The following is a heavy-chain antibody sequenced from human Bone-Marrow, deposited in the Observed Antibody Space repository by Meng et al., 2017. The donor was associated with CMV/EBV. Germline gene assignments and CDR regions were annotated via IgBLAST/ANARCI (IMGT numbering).Heavy chain of an antibody. D-gene: IGHD1-1*01. CDR1: GGTFSSYA. CDR2: IIPIFGTA. Sequence: SVKVSCKASGGTFSSYAISWVRQAPGQGLEWMGGIIPIFGTANYAQKFQGRVTITTDESTSTAYMELSSLRSEDTAVYYCAAEKYNWNDARSQFDYWGQGTRVTGSS. V-gene: IGHV1-69*05. CDR3: AAEKYNWNDARSQFDY. J-gene: IGHJ4*02.